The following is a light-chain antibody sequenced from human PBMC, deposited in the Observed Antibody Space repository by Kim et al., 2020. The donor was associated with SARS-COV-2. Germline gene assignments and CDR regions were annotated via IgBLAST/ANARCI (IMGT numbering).Light chain of an antibody. Sequence: DIQMTQSPSSLSASVGDRVTITCRASQSISSYLNWHQQKQGKAPKFLIHAASSLQSGVPSRFSGSGSGTDFTLTISSLQPEDFAIYYCQQSYSTPLTFGGGTKVDIK. J-gene: IGKJ4*01. CDR1: QSISSY. CDR3: QQSYSTPLT. CDR2: AAS. V-gene: IGKV1-39*01.